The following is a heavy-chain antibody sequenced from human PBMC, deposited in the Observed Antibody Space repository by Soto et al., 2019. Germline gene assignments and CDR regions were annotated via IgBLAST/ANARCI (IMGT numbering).Heavy chain of an antibody. CDR1: GYPVTAYY. CDR2: INPATGAA. D-gene: IGHD3-3*01. V-gene: IGHV1-2*02. Sequence: QLHLVQSGAVVKKPGASVTVSCSASGYPVTAYYMHWVRQAPGRGLEWMGGINPATGAAKYTQTFEGRGTMPGDTSTSTVFMELGGLTSEDTAVFYCARGGGVGVAGSAAFDMWGQGTLVTVSS. CDR3: ARGGGVGVAGSAAFDM. J-gene: IGHJ3*02.